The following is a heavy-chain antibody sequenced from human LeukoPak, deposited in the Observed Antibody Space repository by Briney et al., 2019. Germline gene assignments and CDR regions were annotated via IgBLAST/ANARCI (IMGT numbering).Heavy chain of an antibody. CDR3: ARDLSGAADNWFDP. V-gene: IGHV1-2*06. Sequence: ASVKVSCKASGYTFTRYYMHWVRQAPGRGLEWMGRINPNSGGTNYAQKFQGRVTMTRDTSISTAYMELSRLRSDDTAVYYCARDLSGAADNWFDPWGQGTLVTVSS. CDR2: INPNSGGT. J-gene: IGHJ5*02. D-gene: IGHD4-17*01. CDR1: GYTFTRYY.